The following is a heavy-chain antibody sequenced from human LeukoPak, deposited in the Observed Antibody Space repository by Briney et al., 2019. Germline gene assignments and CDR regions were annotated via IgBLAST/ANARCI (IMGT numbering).Heavy chain of an antibody. J-gene: IGHJ4*02. CDR3: ARVGYCSGGSCYSFDY. V-gene: IGHV3-48*01. CDR1: GFTFNSYN. Sequence: SGGSLRLSCAASGFTFNSYNLNWVRQAPGKGLEWISYISGGSSTIYYADSVKGRFTISRDNAKNSLYLQMNSLRAEDTAVYYCARVGYCSGGSCYSFDYWGQGTLVTVSS. D-gene: IGHD2-15*01. CDR2: ISGGSSTI.